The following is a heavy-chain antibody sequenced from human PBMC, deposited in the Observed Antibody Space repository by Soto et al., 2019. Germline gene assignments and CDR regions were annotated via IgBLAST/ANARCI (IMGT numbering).Heavy chain of an antibody. J-gene: IGHJ5*02. CDR2: VNPNTGVT. CDR1: GYTFTAFY. V-gene: IGHV1-2*02. Sequence: GASVKVSCKASGYTFTAFYMNWVRQAPGQGLEWMGWVNPNTGVTKYAQKFQGRVTMTRDTSISTAYMELSGLTSDDTAVYYCTTLRLDPWGQGTLVTVSS. CDR3: TTLRLDP. D-gene: IGHD3-9*01.